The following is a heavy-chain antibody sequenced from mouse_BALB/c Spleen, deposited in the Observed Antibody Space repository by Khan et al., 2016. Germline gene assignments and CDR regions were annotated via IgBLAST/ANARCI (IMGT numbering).Heavy chain of an antibody. Sequence: VQLQESGPGLVAPSQSLSITCTVSGFSLTGFSVNWVRQPPGKGLEWLGMIWGDGSTDYNSAIKSRLSFNKDDSKSQVFLKMNSLQTDDTARYFCASYYDYDGGFAYWGQGTLVTVSA. D-gene: IGHD2-4*01. CDR1: GFSLTGFS. J-gene: IGHJ3*01. CDR3: ASYYDYDGGFAY. V-gene: IGHV2-6-7*01. CDR2: IWGDGST.